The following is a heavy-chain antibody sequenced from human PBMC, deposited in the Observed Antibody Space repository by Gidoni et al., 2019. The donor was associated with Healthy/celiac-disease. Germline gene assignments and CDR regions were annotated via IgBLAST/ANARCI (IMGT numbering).Heavy chain of an antibody. CDR2: IYHSGST. J-gene: IGHJ4*02. CDR1: GCSISSGGYS. D-gene: IGHD4-17*01. Sequence: HLQLQESGSGLVKPSQTLSLTCAVSGCSISSGGYSWSWIRPPPGKGLEWIGYIYHSGSTYYNPSLKSRVTISVDRSKNQFSLKLSSVTAADTAVYYCARVLRETTVVYYFDYWGQGTLVTVSS. V-gene: IGHV4-30-2*01. CDR3: ARVLRETTVVYYFDY.